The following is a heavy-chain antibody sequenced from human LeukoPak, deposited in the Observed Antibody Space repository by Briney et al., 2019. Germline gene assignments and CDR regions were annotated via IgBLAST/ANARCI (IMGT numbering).Heavy chain of an antibody. CDR1: GFTFSSYA. Sequence: GRSLRLSCAASGFTFSSYAMHWVRQAPGKGLERVAVISYDGSNKYYADSVKGRFTISRDNSKTTLYLQMNSLRPEDTAVYYCAKDPMTYSSGSFTPVDYWGQGTLVTVSS. D-gene: IGHD6-19*01. J-gene: IGHJ4*02. V-gene: IGHV3-30*18. CDR3: AKDPMTYSSGSFTPVDY. CDR2: ISYDGSNK.